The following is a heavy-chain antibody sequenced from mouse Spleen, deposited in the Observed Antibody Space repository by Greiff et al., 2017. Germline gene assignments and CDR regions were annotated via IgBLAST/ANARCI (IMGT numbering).Heavy chain of an antibody. CDR2: ISNLAYSI. V-gene: IGHV5-15*04. CDR3: ARSYGEETWFAY. D-gene: IGHD2-13*01. CDR1: GFTFSDYG. Sequence: EVMLVESGGGLVKPGGSLKLSCAASGFTFSDYGMAWVRQAPGKGPEWVAFISNLAYSIYYADTVTGRFTISRENAKNTLYLEMSSLRSEDTAMYYCARSYGEETWFAYWGQGTLVTVSA. J-gene: IGHJ3*01.